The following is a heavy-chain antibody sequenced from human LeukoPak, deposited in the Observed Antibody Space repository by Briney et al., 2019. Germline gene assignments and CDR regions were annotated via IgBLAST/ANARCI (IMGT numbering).Heavy chain of an antibody. J-gene: IGHJ5*02. CDR1: GYTFTRYG. CDR2: ISAYNGNT. Sequence: ASVKVSCTASGYTFTRYGISWVRQAPGQGREWTGWISAYNGNTNYAQKLQSRVTMTTDTSTSTAYMELTSLRADDTAVYYCARSLLLATWFDPWGQGTLVTVSS. CDR3: ARSLLLATWFDP. D-gene: IGHD2-15*01. V-gene: IGHV1-18*01.